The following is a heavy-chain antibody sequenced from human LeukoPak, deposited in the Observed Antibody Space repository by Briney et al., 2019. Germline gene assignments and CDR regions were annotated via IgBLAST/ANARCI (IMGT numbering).Heavy chain of an antibody. D-gene: IGHD5-24*01. CDR2: IRYDGSNK. CDR1: GFTFSSYG. Sequence: PGGSLRLSCAASGFTFSSYGMHWVRQAPGKGLEWVAFIRYDGSNKYYADSVKGRFTISRDNSKNTLYLQMNSLRAEDTGVYYFAKDGYNYNSPDYWGQGPMVTVSS. CDR3: AKDGYNYNSPDY. V-gene: IGHV3-30*02. J-gene: IGHJ4*02.